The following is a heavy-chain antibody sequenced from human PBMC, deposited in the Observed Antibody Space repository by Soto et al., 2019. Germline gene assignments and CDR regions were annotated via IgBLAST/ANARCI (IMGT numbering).Heavy chain of an antibody. CDR1: GGSISSGDYY. J-gene: IGHJ5*02. CDR3: AREFRYYDILTGAFDP. V-gene: IGHV4-30-4*01. D-gene: IGHD3-9*01. Sequence: LSLTCTVSGGSISSGDYYWSWIRQPPGKGLEWIGYIYYSGSTYYNPSLKSRVTISVDTSKNQFSLKLSSVTAADTAVYYCAREFRYYDILTGAFDPWGQGTLVTVSS. CDR2: IYYSGST.